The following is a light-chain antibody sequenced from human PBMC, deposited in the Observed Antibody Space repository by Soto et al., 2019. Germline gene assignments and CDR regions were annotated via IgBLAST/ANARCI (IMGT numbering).Light chain of an antibody. CDR1: QSVSSS. CDR3: QQYNGCPCT. Sequence: SPTTLSVSPGARATLSCRASQSVSSSLAWYQQKPGEAPKLLIYGASTRATGIPARFSGSGSGTEFTLTISSLQSEDFAAYYCQQYNGCPCTFGQGTKVDIK. V-gene: IGKV3-15*01. CDR2: GAS. J-gene: IGKJ1*01.